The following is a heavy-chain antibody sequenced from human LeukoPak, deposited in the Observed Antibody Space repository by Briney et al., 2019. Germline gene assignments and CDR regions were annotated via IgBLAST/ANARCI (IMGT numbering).Heavy chain of an antibody. CDR3: ARLQTSENYYRYFDC. J-gene: IGHJ4*02. Sequence: GESLKISCKGSGYSFTSYWIGWLRQMAGKGLEWMGIIYPGDSDTRYSPYFQGQVTMSADKSIGNAYLQWSSLKASDTAMYYWARLQTSENYYRYFDCWGQGTLVTVSS. D-gene: IGHD3-10*01. CDR1: GYSFTSYW. V-gene: IGHV5-51*01. CDR2: IYPGDSDT.